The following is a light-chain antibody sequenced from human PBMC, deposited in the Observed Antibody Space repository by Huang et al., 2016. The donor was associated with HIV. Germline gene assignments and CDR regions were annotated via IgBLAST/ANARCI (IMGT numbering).Light chain of an antibody. J-gene: IGKJ2*01. Sequence: EIVMTQSPATLSVSPGERATLSCRASQSVSRNLAWYQQKPGQAPRLLIYGASTRATGIPARFSGSGSGTEFTLTISSLQSEDFAVYYCQQYNNGYTFGQGTKLEIK. V-gene: IGKV3-15*01. CDR3: QQYNNGYT. CDR2: GAS. CDR1: QSVSRN.